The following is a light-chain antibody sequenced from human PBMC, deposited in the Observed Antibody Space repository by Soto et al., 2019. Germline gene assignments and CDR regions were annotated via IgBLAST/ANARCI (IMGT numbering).Light chain of an antibody. CDR3: QQYGSSPLT. J-gene: IGKJ4*01. Sequence: EIVLTQSPGTLSLSPGERATLSCRASQSVSSSYLAWYQQKPGQAPRLLIYGASSRATGIPDRFRGSGSGTNFTLTISRMEPEDFAVYYCQQYGSSPLTLGGGTKMEIK. CDR1: QSVSSSY. V-gene: IGKV3-20*01. CDR2: GAS.